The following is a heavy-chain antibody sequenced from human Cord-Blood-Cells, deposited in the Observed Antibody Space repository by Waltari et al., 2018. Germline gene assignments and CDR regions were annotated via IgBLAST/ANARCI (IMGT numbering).Heavy chain of an antibody. CDR3: ASGSGYDSYYYYGMDV. CDR2: IIAYNVNT. Sequence: QVQLVQSGAEVKKPGASVKVSCTASGYTFTSYGTSWVRQATAKGLRWMGWIIAYNVNTNTAQKLQGRVTMTTDTATSTAYMELRSLRSDDTAVYYCASGSGYDSYYYYGMDVWGQGTTVTVSS. J-gene: IGHJ6*02. V-gene: IGHV1-18*01. CDR1: GYTFTSYG. D-gene: IGHD5-12*01.